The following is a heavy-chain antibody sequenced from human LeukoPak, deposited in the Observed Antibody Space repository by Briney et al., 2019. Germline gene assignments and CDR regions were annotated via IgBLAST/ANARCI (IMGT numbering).Heavy chain of an antibody. J-gene: IGHJ6*04. D-gene: IGHD3-10*01. Sequence: GGSLRLSCAASGFTFSDYYMSWIRQAPGKGLEWVSYISSSGSTIYYADSVKGRFTISRDNAKNSLYLQMNSLRAEDTAVYYCARDLYGSGSYSNYYYGMDVWGKGTTVTVSS. V-gene: IGHV3-11*04. CDR2: ISSSGSTI. CDR1: GFTFSDYY. CDR3: ARDLYGSGSYSNYYYGMDV.